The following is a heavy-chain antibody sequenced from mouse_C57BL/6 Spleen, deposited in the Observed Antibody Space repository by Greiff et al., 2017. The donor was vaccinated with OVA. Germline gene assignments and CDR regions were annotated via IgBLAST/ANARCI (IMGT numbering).Heavy chain of an antibody. D-gene: IGHD1-1*01. J-gene: IGHJ4*01. CDR1: GYTFTSYW. V-gene: IGHV1-55*01. CDR3: ARRGGSSLAMDY. Sequence: QVHVKQPGAELVKPGASVKMSCKASGYTFTSYWITWVKQRPGQGLEWIGDIYPGSGSTNYNEKFKSKATLTVATSSSTAYMQLSSLTSEDSAVYYCARRGGSSLAMDYWGQGTSVTVSS. CDR2: IYPGSGST.